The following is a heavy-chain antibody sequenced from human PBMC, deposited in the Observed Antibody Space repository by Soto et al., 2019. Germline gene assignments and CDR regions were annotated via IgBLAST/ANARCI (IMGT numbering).Heavy chain of an antibody. V-gene: IGHV1-2*02. CDR2: INPNSGGT. CDR1: GYTFTGYY. CDR3: AREEGIAAASLSYYYYGMDV. Sequence: GASVKVSCKASGYTFTGYYMHWVRQAPGQGLEWMGWINPNSGGTNYAQKFQGRVTMTRDTSISTAYMELSRLRSDDTAVYYCAREEGIAAASLSYYYYGMDVCGQGTTVTVSS. D-gene: IGHD6-13*01. J-gene: IGHJ6*02.